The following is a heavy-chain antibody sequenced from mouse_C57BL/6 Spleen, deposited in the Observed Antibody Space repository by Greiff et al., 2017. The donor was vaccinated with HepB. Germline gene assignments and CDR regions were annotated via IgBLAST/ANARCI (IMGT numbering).Heavy chain of an antibody. Sequence: QVQLQQPGAELVKPGASVKMSCKASGYTFTSYWITWVKQRPGQGLEWIGDIYPGSGSTNYNEKFKSKATLTVDTSSSTAYMQLSSLTSEDSAVYYCARGGFAYDRIDYWGQGTTLTVSS. CDR1: GYTFTSYW. D-gene: IGHD2-12*01. V-gene: IGHV1-55*01. J-gene: IGHJ2*01. CDR2: IYPGSGST. CDR3: ARGGFAYDRIDY.